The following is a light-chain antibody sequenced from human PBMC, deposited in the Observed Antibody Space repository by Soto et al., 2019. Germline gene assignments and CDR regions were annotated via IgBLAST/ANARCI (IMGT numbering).Light chain of an antibody. CDR1: QSVSSN. Sequence: EIVMTQSPATLSVSPGERPTLSCRASQSVSSNLAWYQQKPGQAPRLPIYGASTRATGIPARFSGSGSGTEFTLTISSLQSEDFAVYYCQQYNNWPPGTFGQGTKVDIK. V-gene: IGKV3-15*01. J-gene: IGKJ1*01. CDR2: GAS. CDR3: QQYNNWPPGT.